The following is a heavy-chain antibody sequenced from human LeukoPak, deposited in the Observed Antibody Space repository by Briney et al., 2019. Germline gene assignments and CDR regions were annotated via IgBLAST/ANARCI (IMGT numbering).Heavy chain of an antibody. J-gene: IGHJ6*04. D-gene: IGHD2-2*01. Sequence: PSETLSLTCTVSGGSISSYYWSWIRQPAGKGLEWIGRIYTSGSTNYNPSLKSRVTMSVDTSKNQFSPKLSSVTAADTAVYYCGGLSGSALVVPGDFDVWGKGTTVTVSS. CDR1: GGSISSYY. CDR3: GGLSGSALVVPGDFDV. V-gene: IGHV4-4*07. CDR2: IYTSGST.